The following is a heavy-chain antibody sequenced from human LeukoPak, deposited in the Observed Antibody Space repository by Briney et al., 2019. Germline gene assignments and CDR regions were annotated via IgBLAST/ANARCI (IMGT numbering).Heavy chain of an antibody. J-gene: IGHJ4*02. CDR2: INQDGSEG. CDR3: SRSLDY. CDR1: TFSISVDG. Sequence: PRGTPRHSCAHPTFSISVDGMDRSRQSTGKGMEWVANINQDGSEGYYADSVKGRLTISRDNAKNSLYLQMNKLRAEDTAVYYCSRSLDYWGQGALVTVSS. V-gene: IGHV3-7*01.